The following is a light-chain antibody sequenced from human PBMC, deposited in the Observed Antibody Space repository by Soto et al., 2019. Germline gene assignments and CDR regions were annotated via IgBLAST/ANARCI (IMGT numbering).Light chain of an antibody. CDR3: QQYDNSPPWT. V-gene: IGKV3-20*01. CDR1: QSVSSTS. Sequence: EIVLTQSPGTLSFSPGERATLSCRASQSVSSTSIAWYQQKPGQAPRLLIYGASSRATGIPDRFSGSGSGTDLTLTISRLEPEDFAVYYCQQYDNSPPWTFGQGTKVEIK. J-gene: IGKJ1*01. CDR2: GAS.